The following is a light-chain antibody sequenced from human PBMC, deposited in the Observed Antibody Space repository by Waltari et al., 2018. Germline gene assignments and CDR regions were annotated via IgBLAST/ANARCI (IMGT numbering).Light chain of an antibody. Sequence: IVLTQSPVTLSLSPGERATLSCRASQSVSSSYLAWYQQKPGQAPRLLIYGASSRATGIPDRFSGSGSGTDFILTISRLEPEDFAVYYCQQYGSSYTFGQGTNLEIK. CDR1: QSVSSSY. CDR2: GAS. J-gene: IGKJ2*01. V-gene: IGKV3-20*01. CDR3: QQYGSSYT.